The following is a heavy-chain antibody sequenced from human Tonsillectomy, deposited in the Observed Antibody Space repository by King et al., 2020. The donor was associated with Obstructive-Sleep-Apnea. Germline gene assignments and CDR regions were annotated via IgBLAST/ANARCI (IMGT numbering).Heavy chain of an antibody. V-gene: IGHV4-39*07. CDR3: ARGGKYGSYFDY. CDR1: GGSISSSSYY. J-gene: IGHJ4*02. Sequence: QLQESGPGLVKPSETLSLTCTVSGGSISSSSYYWGWIRQPPGKGLEWIGSIYYSGSTYYNPSLKSRVTISVDTSKNQFSLKLSSVTAADTAVYYCARGGKYGSYFDYWGQGTLVTVSS. CDR2: IYYSGST. D-gene: IGHD1-26*01.